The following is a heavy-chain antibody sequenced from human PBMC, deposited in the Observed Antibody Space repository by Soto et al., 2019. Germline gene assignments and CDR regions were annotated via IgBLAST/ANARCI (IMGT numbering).Heavy chain of an antibody. J-gene: IGHJ5*02. D-gene: IGHD3-10*01. CDR1: GGSISSYY. CDR3: ARHNGELLYLSWFDP. Sequence: PSETLSLTCTVSGGSISSYYWSWIRQPPGKGLEWIGYIYYSGSTNYNPSLKSRVTISVDTSKNQFSLKLSSVTAADTAVYYCARHNGELLYLSWFDPWGQGTLVTVSS. V-gene: IGHV4-59*08. CDR2: IYYSGST.